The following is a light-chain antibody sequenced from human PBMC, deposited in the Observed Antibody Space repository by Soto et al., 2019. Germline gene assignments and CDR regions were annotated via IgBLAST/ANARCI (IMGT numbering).Light chain of an antibody. Sequence: QSALTQPASVSGSPGQSITISCTGTSSDVGGYNYLSWYQQHPGKVPKLMIYEISNRPSGVSNRFSGSRSGNTASLTISGLQAEDEADYYCSSYTSTSTNVFGTGTKLTVL. CDR3: SSYTSTSTNV. CDR1: SSDVGGYNY. CDR2: EIS. V-gene: IGLV2-14*01. J-gene: IGLJ1*01.